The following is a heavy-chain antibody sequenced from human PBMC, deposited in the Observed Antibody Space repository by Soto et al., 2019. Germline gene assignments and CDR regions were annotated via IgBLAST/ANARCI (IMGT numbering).Heavy chain of an antibody. CDR1: GLTFSNYW. CDR2: INPDGSDK. D-gene: IGHD3-16*01. J-gene: IGHJ5*02. V-gene: IGHV3-7*03. Sequence: GGSLRLSCAASGLTFSNYWMNWVRQAPGKGLEWVAKINPDGSDKHYIDSVKGRFTISRDNAQNSVSLQMNSLRAEDTAVYFCLGGSNYDTPWGQGSLVTVSS. CDR3: LGGSNYDTP.